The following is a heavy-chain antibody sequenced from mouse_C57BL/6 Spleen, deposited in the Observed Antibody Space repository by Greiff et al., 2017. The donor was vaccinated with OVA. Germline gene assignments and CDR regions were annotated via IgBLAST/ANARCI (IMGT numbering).Heavy chain of an antibody. CDR2: ISDGGSYT. Sequence: EVHLVESGGGLVKPGGSLKLSCAASGFTFSSYAMSWVRQTPEKRLEWVATISDGGSYTYYPDNVKGRFTISRDNAKNNLYLQMSHLKSEDTAMYYCARVRYYGSSSPFGDWGQGTTLTVSS. D-gene: IGHD1-1*01. V-gene: IGHV5-4*01. CDR1: GFTFSSYA. J-gene: IGHJ2*01. CDR3: ARVRYYGSSSPFGD.